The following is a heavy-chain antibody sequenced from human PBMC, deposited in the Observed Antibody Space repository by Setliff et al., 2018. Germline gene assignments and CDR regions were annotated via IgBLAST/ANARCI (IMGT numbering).Heavy chain of an antibody. Sequence: GESLKISCVVSGFTLNTYVMNWVRQSPGKGLEWVSSISSSGNTIHYADSVQGRFTISRDKSKNTLYLQMNTLRADDTAVYYCAKSRAEWGSSYFDYWGQGTLVTVS. CDR1: GFTLNTYV. CDR2: ISSSGNTI. CDR3: AKSRAEWGSSYFDY. V-gene: IGHV3-23*05. J-gene: IGHJ4*02. D-gene: IGHD1-26*01.